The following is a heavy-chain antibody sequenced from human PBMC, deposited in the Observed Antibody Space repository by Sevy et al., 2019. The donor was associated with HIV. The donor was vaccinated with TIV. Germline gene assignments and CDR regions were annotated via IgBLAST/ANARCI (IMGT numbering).Heavy chain of an antibody. CDR3: ARAGLWRVRGGMGRGMDV. CDR2: INHSGST. V-gene: IGHV4-34*01. J-gene: IGHJ6*02. Sequence: SETLSLTCAVYGGSFSGYYWSWIRQPPGKGLEWIGEINHSGSTNYNPSLKSRVTISVDTSKNQFSLRLSSVTAADTAVYYCARAGLWRVRGGMGRGMDVWGQGTTVTVSS. CDR1: GGSFSGYY. D-gene: IGHD3-10*01.